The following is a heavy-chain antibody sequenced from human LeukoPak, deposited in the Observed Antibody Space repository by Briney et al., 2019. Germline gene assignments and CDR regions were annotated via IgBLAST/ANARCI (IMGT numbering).Heavy chain of an antibody. CDR3: TKDRYCPSTNCPVDY. V-gene: IGHV3-9*01. CDR2: INRNSDKV. D-gene: IGHD2-2*01. J-gene: IGHJ4*02. Sequence: GGSLRLSCAGYGFTFDEYALHWVRQAPGKGLEWVSGINRNSDKVGYADSVKGRFTISRDNARNFLYLQMNSLRLEDTAMYYCTKDRYCPSTNCPVDYWGQGTLVTVSS. CDR1: GFTFDEYA.